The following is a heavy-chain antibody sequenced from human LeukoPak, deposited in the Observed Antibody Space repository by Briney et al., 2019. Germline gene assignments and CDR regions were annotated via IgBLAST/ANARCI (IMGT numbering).Heavy chain of an antibody. J-gene: IGHJ3*02. CDR1: GYTFTSYD. CDR3: ARGSVYDFWSGYYTPLAFDI. Sequence: ASVKVSCKASGYTFTSYDINWVRQATGQGREWMGWMNPNSGNTGYAQKFQGRVTITRNTSISTAYMELSSLRSEDTAVYYCARGSVYDFWSGYYTPLAFDIWGQGTMVTVSS. CDR2: MNPNSGNT. D-gene: IGHD3-3*01. V-gene: IGHV1-8*03.